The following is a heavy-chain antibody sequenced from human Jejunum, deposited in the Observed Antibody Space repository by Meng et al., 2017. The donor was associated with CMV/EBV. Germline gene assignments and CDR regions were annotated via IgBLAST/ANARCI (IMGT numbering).Heavy chain of an antibody. CDR1: GFTFSNYG. V-gene: IGHV3-30*02. D-gene: IGHD1-26*01. Sequence: QGKPVGSGGGVVQPGGPLRLSCAASGFTFSNYGIHWVRQAPGKGLEWVAFIEHDGSNKYYADSVKGRFTISRDNSKNTLYLQMNSLRVEDTAVYYCAKDVGYWGQGTLVTVSS. CDR2: IEHDGSNK. J-gene: IGHJ4*02. CDR3: AKDVGY.